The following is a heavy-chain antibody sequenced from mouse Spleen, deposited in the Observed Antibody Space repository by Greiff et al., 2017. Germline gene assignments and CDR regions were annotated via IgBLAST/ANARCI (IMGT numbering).Heavy chain of an antibody. V-gene: IGHV5-17*01. CDR2: ISSGSSTI. CDR1: GFTFSDYG. D-gene: IGHD4-1*01. CDR3: ARLAGTSSWFAY. Sequence: EVKLMESGGGLVKPGGSLKLSCAASGFTFSDYGMHWVRQAPEKGLEWVAYISSGSSTIYYADTVKGRFTISRDNAKNTLFLQMTSLRSEDTAMYYCARLAGTSSWFAYWGQGTLVTVSA. J-gene: IGHJ3*01.